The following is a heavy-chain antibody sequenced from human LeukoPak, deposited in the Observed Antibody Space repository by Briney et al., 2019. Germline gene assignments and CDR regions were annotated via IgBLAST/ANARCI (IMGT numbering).Heavy chain of an antibody. Sequence: PGGSLRLSCAASGFTFTNAWMSWVRQAPGKGLEWVGRIKSKADGGTTDYAAPVKGRFTISRDDSKNTLYLHMNSLKTEDTAVYYCTTDQASVTTRGARRFYYYYMDVWDKGTTVTVSS. CDR2: IKSKADGGTT. J-gene: IGHJ6*03. CDR3: TTDQASVTTRGARRFYYYYMDV. CDR1: GFTFTNAW. D-gene: IGHD4-11*01. V-gene: IGHV3-15*01.